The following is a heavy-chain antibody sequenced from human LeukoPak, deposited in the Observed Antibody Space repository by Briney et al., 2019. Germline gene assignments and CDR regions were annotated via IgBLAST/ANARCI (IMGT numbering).Heavy chain of an antibody. V-gene: IGHV4-59*01. Sequence: SETLSLTCTVSGYSISSGYFWSWIRQPPGKGLEWIGYIYYSGSTNYNPSLKSRVTISVDTSKNQFSLKLSSVTAADTAVYYCARDACSGGSCYTGAFDIWGQGTMVTVSS. J-gene: IGHJ3*02. CDR3: ARDACSGGSCYTGAFDI. CDR2: IYYSGST. CDR1: GYSISSGYF. D-gene: IGHD2-15*01.